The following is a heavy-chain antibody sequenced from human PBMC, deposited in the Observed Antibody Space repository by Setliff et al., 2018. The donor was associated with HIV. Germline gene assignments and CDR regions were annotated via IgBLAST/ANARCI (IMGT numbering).Heavy chain of an antibody. V-gene: IGHV4-59*11. D-gene: IGHD3-22*01. CDR3: ARAPTEEAYYYDSSGY. CDR1: GGSISGHY. CDR2: TFYSGST. J-gene: IGHJ4*02. Sequence: PSETLSLTCTVSGGSISGHYWSWIRQPPGKGLEWIGNTFYSGSTNYNPSLKSRVTISVDTSKNQFSLKLSSVTAADTAVYYCARAPTEEAYYYDSSGYWGQGTLVTVSS.